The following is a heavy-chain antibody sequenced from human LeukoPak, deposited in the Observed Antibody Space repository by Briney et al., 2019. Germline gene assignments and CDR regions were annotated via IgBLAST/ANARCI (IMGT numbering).Heavy chain of an antibody. Sequence: GGSLRLSCAASGFTFSTYSMNWVRQAPGKGLECVSSISASSSYIYYADSVKGRFTISRDNAKNSLYLQMNSLRAEDTAVYYCANSVRGVIVRGFDYWGQGTLVTVSS. D-gene: IGHD3-10*02. CDR3: ANSVRGVIVRGFDY. V-gene: IGHV3-21*01. J-gene: IGHJ4*02. CDR1: GFTFSTYS. CDR2: ISASSSYI.